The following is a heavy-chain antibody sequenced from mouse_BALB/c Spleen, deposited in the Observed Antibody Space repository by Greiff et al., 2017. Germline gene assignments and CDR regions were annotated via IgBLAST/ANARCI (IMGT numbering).Heavy chain of an antibody. Sequence: EVMLVESGGGLVQPGGSLRLSCATSGFTFTDYYMSWVRQPPGKALEWLGFIRNKANGYTTEYSASVKGRFTISRDNSQSILYLQMNTLRAEDSATDYCARPEGVRRDWFAYWGQGTLVTVSA. CDR2: IRNKANGYTT. D-gene: IGHD2-14*01. CDR1: GFTFTDYY. J-gene: IGHJ3*01. V-gene: IGHV7-3*02. CDR3: ARPEGVRRDWFAY.